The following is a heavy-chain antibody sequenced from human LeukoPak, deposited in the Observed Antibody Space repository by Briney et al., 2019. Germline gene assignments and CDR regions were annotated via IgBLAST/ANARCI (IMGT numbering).Heavy chain of an antibody. CDR2: INPSGGST. V-gene: IGHV1-46*03. CDR3: ALSSGGYSYGYPFDY. Sequence: ASVKVSCKASGYTFTSYYMHWVRQAPGQGLEWMGIINPSGGSTSYAQKFQGRVTMTRDTSTSTVYMELSSLRSEDTAVYYCALSSGGYSYGYPFDYWGQGTLVTVSS. J-gene: IGHJ4*02. D-gene: IGHD5-18*01. CDR1: GYTFTSYY.